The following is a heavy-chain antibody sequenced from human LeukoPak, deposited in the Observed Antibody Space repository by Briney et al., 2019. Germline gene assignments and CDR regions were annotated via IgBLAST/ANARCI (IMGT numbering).Heavy chain of an antibody. V-gene: IGHV4-39*01. CDR2: IYYSGST. J-gene: IGHJ4*02. Sequence: SETLSLTCTVSGGSISSSSYYWGWIRQPPGKGLEWIVRIYYSGSTYYNPSLKSRVTISADTSKNQFSLKLSSVTAADTAVYHCTRRFLEWSPDDYWGQGTLVTVSS. CDR1: GGSISSSSYY. D-gene: IGHD3-3*01. CDR3: TRRFLEWSPDDY.